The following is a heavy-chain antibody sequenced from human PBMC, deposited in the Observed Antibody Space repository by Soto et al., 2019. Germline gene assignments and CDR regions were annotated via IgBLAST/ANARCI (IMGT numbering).Heavy chain of an antibody. V-gene: IGHV4-59*08. Sequence: PSETLSLTCTVSGGSISGHYWSWIRQPPGKGLEWIGYFYNSGTTNYNPSLKSRVTISIDTSKNQLSLKVGSVTAADTAVYYCARHTSYYGSGTYSMPFYFDYWGQGTLVTVSS. CDR2: FYNSGTT. D-gene: IGHD3-10*01. CDR1: GGSISGHY. CDR3: ARHTSYYGSGTYSMPFYFDY. J-gene: IGHJ4*02.